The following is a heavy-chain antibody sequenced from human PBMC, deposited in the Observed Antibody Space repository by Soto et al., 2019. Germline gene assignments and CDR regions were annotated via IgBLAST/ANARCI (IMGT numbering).Heavy chain of an antibody. Sequence: QVQLVQPGAEVKKPGSSVKVSCKASGGTFSRYAISWVRQAPGQGLEWMGGIIPMFGKANYAQKFQGRVTITADESTSTGYMELRSLRSEDTAVYYCARDGTLYDSSGYYYLYWGQGTLVTVSS. J-gene: IGHJ4*02. V-gene: IGHV1-69*01. D-gene: IGHD3-22*01. CDR1: GGTFSRYA. CDR2: IIPMFGKA. CDR3: ARDGTLYDSSGYYYLY.